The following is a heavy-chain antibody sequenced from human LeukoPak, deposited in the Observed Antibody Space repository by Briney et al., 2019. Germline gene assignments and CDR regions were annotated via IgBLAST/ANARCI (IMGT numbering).Heavy chain of an antibody. J-gene: IGHJ4*02. CDR3: ARGGAADY. D-gene: IGHD4/OR15-4a*01. CDR2: INRSGST. CDR1: GGSFTIYQ. V-gene: IGHV4-34*01. Sequence: SETLSLTCAVSGGSFTIYQWSWIRQSPEKRLEWIGDINRSGSTDYNPALRSRASISMDTSKNQFSLKLRSVTAADTAVYYCARGGAADYWGQGTLVTVSS.